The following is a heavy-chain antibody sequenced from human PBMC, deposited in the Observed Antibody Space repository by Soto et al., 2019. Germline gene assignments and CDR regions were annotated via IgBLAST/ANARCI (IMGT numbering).Heavy chain of an antibody. CDR1: GFTFSSFA. V-gene: IGHV3-23*01. D-gene: IGHD5-18*01. CDR3: AKDPIGGYSYGWFDP. Sequence: HPGGSLRLSCAASGFTFSSFAMYWVRQAPGKGLQWLSLISNSGGLTYYADSVKGRFTISRDNSKNTLYPQMKSLRAEDTAVYYCAKDPIGGYSYGWFDPWGQGTLVTVSS. CDR2: ISNSGGLT. J-gene: IGHJ5*02.